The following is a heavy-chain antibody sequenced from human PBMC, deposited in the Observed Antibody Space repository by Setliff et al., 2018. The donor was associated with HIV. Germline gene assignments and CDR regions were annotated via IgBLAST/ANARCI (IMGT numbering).Heavy chain of an antibody. J-gene: IGHJ4*02. V-gene: IGHV4-61*02. CDR3: GRGGGRVDY. CDR2: IYTSGSA. D-gene: IGHD3-10*01. Sequence: SETLSLTCTVSGGSISSGSYYWSWIRQPAGGGLEWIGRIYTSGSADYNPSLKSRVTMSVDTSKNQFSLKLSSVTAADTAVYYCGRGGGRVDYWGQGTLVTAPQ. CDR1: GGSISSGSYY.